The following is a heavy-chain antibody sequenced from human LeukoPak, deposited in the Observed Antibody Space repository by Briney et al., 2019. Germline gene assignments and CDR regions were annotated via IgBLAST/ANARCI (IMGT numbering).Heavy chain of an antibody. J-gene: IGHJ4*02. CDR1: GLTFTHYG. V-gene: IGHV1-18*01. CDR3: ARDIGSSSSGLGYFDY. D-gene: IGHD6-6*01. Sequence: ASVRVSCKASGLTFTHYGISWVRQAPGQGLEWMGWISAYNGDTTYAQKFQGRVTITTDESTSTAYMELSSLRSEDTAVYYCARDIGSSSSGLGYFDYWGQGTLVTVSS. CDR2: ISAYNGDT.